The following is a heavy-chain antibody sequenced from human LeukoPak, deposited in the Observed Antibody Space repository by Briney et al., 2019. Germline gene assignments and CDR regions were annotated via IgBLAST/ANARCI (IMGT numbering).Heavy chain of an antibody. Sequence: PSETLSLTCTVSGGSISSYYWSWIRQPPGKGLEWIGYIYYSGNTNYNPSLKSRVTVSVDTSKNQFSLKLSSVTAADTAVYYCARGDARGYSYGHFHFDHWGHGTLVTVSS. CDR2: IYYSGNT. D-gene: IGHD5-18*01. CDR1: GGSISSYY. V-gene: IGHV4-59*01. CDR3: ARGDARGYSYGHFHFDH. J-gene: IGHJ4*01.